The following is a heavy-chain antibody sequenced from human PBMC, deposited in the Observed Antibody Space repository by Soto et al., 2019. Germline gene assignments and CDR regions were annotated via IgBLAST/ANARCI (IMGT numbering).Heavy chain of an antibody. V-gene: IGHV4-61*01. J-gene: IGHJ4*02. CDR2: IYYSGST. Sequence: SETLSLTCTVSGGSVSSGSYYWSWIRQPPGKGLEWIGYIYYSGSTNYNPSLKSRVTISVDTSKNQFSLKLSSVTAADTAVYYCARGDTMILYYFDYWGQGTLVTVSS. CDR3: ARGDTMILYYFDY. CDR1: GGSVSSGSYY. D-gene: IGHD3-22*01.